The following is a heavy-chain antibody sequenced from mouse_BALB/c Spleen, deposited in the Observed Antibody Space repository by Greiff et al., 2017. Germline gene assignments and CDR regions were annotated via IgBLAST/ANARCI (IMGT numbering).Heavy chain of an antibody. CDR2: IYPGDGDT. Sequence: VQLQQSGAELARPGASVKLSCKASGYTFTSYWMQWVKQRPGQGLEWIGAIYPGDGDTRYTQKFKGKATFTANKSTSTAYMQISSLAYEDSAVYYGRDDYYGAIDYWGQGTTLTVSS. CDR3: RDDYYGAIDY. J-gene: IGHJ2*01. D-gene: IGHD1-2*01. V-gene: IGHV1-87*01. CDR1: GYTFTSYW.